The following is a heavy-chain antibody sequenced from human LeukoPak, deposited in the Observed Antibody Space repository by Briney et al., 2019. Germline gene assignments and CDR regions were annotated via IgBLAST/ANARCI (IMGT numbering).Heavy chain of an antibody. J-gene: IGHJ4*02. V-gene: IGHV3-21*01. Sequence: GGSLRLSCAASGFTFSSYSTNWVRQAPGKGLEWVSSISSSSSYIYYADSVKGRFTISRDNAKNSLYLQMNSLRAEDTAVYYCARVGCSGGSCYDFDYWGQGTLVTVSS. CDR1: GFTFSSYS. D-gene: IGHD2-15*01. CDR2: ISSSSSYI. CDR3: ARVGCSGGSCYDFDY.